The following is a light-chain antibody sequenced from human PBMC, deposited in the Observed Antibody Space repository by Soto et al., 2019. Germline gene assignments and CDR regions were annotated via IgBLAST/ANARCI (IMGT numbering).Light chain of an antibody. V-gene: IGKV1-5*03. J-gene: IGKJ1*01. CDR3: QQYGSYSPWT. CDR2: KAS. Sequence: DIQMTQSPSTLSASVGDRVTITCRASQSIGSWLAWYQQKPGKAPKLLIYKASSLESGVPSRFSGSGSGTEFTITISSLQPDYFASYYCQQYGSYSPWTFGQGTKVEIK. CDR1: QSIGSW.